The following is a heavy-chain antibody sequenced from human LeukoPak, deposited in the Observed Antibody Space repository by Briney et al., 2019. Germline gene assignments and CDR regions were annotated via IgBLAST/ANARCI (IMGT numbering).Heavy chain of an antibody. CDR1: GFNFSSYW. CDR2: IKTDAITT. D-gene: IGHD1-7*01. Sequence: PGGSLRLSCAASGFNFSSYWMHWVRQAPGKGLVWVSLIKTDAITTIYADSVKGRFTVSRDHAKNTMDLQLNSLRAEDTAVYYCARHLGYNWNYGGWFDPWGQGTLVTVSS. CDR3: ARHLGYNWNYGGWFDP. V-gene: IGHV3-74*01. J-gene: IGHJ5*02.